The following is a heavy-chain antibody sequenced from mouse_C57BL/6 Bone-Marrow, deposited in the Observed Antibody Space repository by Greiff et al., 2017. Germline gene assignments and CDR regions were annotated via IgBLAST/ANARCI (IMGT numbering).Heavy chain of an antibody. CDR1: GYTFTGYG. J-gene: IGHJ4*01. Sequence: VQLQESGAELMKPGASVKLSCKASGYTFTGYGIEWVKQRPGHGLEWIGEILPGSGSTNYNEKFKGKATFTADTSSNTAYMQLSSQTTEDSAIYYRARWGYAMDYGGQGKSATVTS. CDR3: ARWGYAMDY. V-gene: IGHV1-9*01. CDR2: ILPGSGST.